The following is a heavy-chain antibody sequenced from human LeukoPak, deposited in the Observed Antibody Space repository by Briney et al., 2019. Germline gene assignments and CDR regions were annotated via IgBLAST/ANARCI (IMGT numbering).Heavy chain of an antibody. CDR1: GYTFTNYG. J-gene: IGHJ6*02. CDR3: AREGYFGSGIDYYYGMDV. CDR2: ISAYNGNT. D-gene: IGHD3-10*01. Sequence: ASVKVSCRASGYTFTNYGISWVRQAPGLGLEWMGWISAYNGNTNYAQRLQGRVTMTTDTSTSTAYMELRSLRSDDTAVYYCAREGYFGSGIDYYYGMDVWGQGTKVTVSS. V-gene: IGHV1-18*01.